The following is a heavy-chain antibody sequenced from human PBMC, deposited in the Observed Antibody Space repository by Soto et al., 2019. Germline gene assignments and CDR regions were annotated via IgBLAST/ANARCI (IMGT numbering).Heavy chain of an antibody. V-gene: IGHV3-33*01. CDR2: IWSDGNNK. CDR1: GFTFSDYA. CDR3: ARAYGSGSYLIDF. J-gene: IGHJ4*02. Sequence: QVQLVESGGNVVQPGGSLRLSCAAFGFTFSDYAMHWVRQSPGKGLEWVAIIWSDGNNKIYVDSVKGRFTTSRDNSKNTVYIQMNSLRAEDTAVYFCARAYGSGSYLIDFWGQGTLVTVSS. D-gene: IGHD3-10*01.